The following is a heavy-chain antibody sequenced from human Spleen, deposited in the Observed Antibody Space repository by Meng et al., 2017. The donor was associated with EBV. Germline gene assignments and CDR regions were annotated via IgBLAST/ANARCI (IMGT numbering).Heavy chain of an antibody. Sequence: VQLVESGGGVVQPGRSLRLSCAASGFTFSSYAMHWVRQAPGKGLEWVAVISYDGSNKYYADSVKGRFTISRDNSKNTLYLQMNSLRAEDTAVYYCARGSNYSPNWFDPWGQGTLVTVSS. CDR3: ARGSNYSPNWFDP. V-gene: IGHV3-30-3*01. D-gene: IGHD1-7*01. J-gene: IGHJ5*02. CDR1: GFTFSSYA. CDR2: ISYDGSNK.